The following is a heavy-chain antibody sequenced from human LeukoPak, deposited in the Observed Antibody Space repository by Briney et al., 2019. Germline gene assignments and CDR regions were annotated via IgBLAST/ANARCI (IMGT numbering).Heavy chain of an antibody. CDR3: AREVLFGGYYDSNPNRRYYFDY. D-gene: IGHD3-22*01. J-gene: IGHJ4*02. CDR1: GYTFTGYY. V-gene: IGHV1-2*04. CDR2: INPNSGGT. Sequence: ASVKVSCKASGYTFTGYYMHWVRQAPGQGLEWMGWINPNSGGTNYAQKFQGWVTMTRDTSISTAYMELSRLRSDDTAVYYCAREVLFGGYYDSNPNRRYYFDYWGQGTLVTVSS.